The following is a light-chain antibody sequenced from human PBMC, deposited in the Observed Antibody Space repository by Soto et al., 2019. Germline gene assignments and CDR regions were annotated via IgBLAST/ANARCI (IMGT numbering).Light chain of an antibody. CDR1: QTVNNF. V-gene: IGKV3-11*01. Sequence: ESVLTQSPATLSLSPGERATLSCRASQTVNNFLAWYQQKPGQVPRLLIYDAVRRATGIPDRVSGSVSGTEFTLTISSLEPEDFAVYYCQQRSGRLTFGGGTKVELK. J-gene: IGKJ4*01. CDR2: DAV. CDR3: QQRSGRLT.